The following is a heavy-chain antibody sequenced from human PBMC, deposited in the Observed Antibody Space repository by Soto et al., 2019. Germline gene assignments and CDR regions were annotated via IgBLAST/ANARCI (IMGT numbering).Heavy chain of an antibody. Sequence: SETLFLTCPVSGGSISSHYWSWIRQPPGKGLEWIAYIHNSGYTKYNPSLKSRVTISVDTSKNQFSLKVSSVTAADTAVYYTAREEVPLNNWFDPWGQGTLVTVSS. CDR3: AREEVPLNNWFDP. CDR1: GGSISSHY. J-gene: IGHJ5*02. CDR2: IHNSGYT. V-gene: IGHV4-59*11.